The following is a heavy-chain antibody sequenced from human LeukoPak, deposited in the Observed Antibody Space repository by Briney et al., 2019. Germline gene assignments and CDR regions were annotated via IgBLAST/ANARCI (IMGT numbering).Heavy chain of an antibody. J-gene: IGHJ4*02. CDR1: GFTFSSYG. D-gene: IGHD3-3*01. V-gene: IGHV3-30*02. CDR3: AKDSNDDFSSGYSFDY. CDR2: IRYDGSNK. Sequence: GGSLRLSCAASGFTFSSYGMHWVRQAPGKGLEWVAFIRYDGSNKYYADSVKGRFTISRDNSKNTLYLQMNSLRAEDTAVYYCAKDSNDDFSSGYSFDYWGQGTLVTVSS.